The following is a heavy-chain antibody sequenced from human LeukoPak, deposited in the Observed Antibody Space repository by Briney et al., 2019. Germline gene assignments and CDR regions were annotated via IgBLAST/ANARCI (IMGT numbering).Heavy chain of an antibody. D-gene: IGHD3-9*01. Sequence: PGGSLRLSCAASGFTFSSYAMSWVRQAPGKGLEWVSAISGSGGSTYYADSVKGRFTISRDNSKNTLYLQMNSLRAEDTAVYYCAKSGSSSTGYPLRFEYWGQGTLVTVSS. CDR3: AKSGSSSTGYPLRFEY. CDR1: GFTFSSYA. V-gene: IGHV3-23*01. CDR2: ISGSGGST. J-gene: IGHJ4*02.